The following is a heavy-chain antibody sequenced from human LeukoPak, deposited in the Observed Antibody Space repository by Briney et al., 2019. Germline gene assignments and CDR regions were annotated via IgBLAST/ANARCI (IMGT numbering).Heavy chain of an antibody. V-gene: IGHV3-21*01. CDR2: ISSSSSYI. CDR1: GFTFSSYS. Sequence: PGGSLRLSRAASGFTFSSYSMNWVRQAPGKGLEWVSSISSSSSYIYYADSVKGRFTISRDNAKNSLYLQMNSLRAEDTAVYYCARSYTAMVMVDYWGQGTLVTVSS. J-gene: IGHJ4*02. CDR3: ARSYTAMVMVDY. D-gene: IGHD5-18*01.